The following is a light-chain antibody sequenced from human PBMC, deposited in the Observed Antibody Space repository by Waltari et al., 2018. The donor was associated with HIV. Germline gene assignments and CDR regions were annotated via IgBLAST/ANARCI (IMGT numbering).Light chain of an antibody. CDR1: RSNIGSNY. V-gene: IGLV1-47*01. CDR2: RNN. CDR3: AAWDDSLSGSYV. Sequence: QSVLTQPPSASGTPGQRVTISCSGSRSNIGSNYVYWYQQLPGTAPKLLIYRNNQRPSGVPDRFSGSKSGTSASLAISGLRSEDEADYYCAAWDDSLSGSYVFGTGTKVTVL. J-gene: IGLJ1*01.